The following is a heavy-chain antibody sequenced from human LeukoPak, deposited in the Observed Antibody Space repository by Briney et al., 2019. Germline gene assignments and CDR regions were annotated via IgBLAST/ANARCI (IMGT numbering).Heavy chain of an antibody. D-gene: IGHD3-16*01. Sequence: ASVKVSCKASGYTFTSYAMHWVRQAPGQRLEWMGWINAGNGNTKYSQKFQGRVTITRDTSTSTAYMELRSLRSDDTAVYYCVIRLRSVGYWGQGTLVTVSS. V-gene: IGHV1-3*01. CDR2: INAGNGNT. J-gene: IGHJ4*02. CDR1: GYTFTSYA. CDR3: VIRLRSVGY.